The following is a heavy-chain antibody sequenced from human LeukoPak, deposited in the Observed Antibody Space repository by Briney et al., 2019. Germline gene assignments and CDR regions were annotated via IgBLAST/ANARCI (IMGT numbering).Heavy chain of an antibody. CDR1: GFTFSSYA. CDR3: AKVIFQWLVSGAFLDY. Sequence: GSLRLSCAASGFTFSSYAMSWVRQAPGKGLEWVSAISASGGSTYYADSVKGRFTISRDNSKNTLYLQMNSLRAEDTAVYYCAKVIFQWLVSGAFLDYWGQGTLVTVSS. J-gene: IGHJ4*02. V-gene: IGHV3-23*01. CDR2: ISASGGST. D-gene: IGHD6-19*01.